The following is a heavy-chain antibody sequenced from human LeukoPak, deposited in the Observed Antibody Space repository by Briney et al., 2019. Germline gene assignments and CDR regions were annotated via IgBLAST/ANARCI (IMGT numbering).Heavy chain of an antibody. Sequence: SETLSLTCTVSGGSISSYYWSWIRQPPGKGLEWIGYIYYSGSTNYNPSLKSRVTISVDTSKNQFSLKLSSVTAADTAVYYCARTTEAHSWRTRYYDYYMDVWGKGTTVTVSS. V-gene: IGHV4-59*01. D-gene: IGHD6-13*01. CDR1: GGSISSYY. J-gene: IGHJ6*03. CDR2: IYYSGST. CDR3: ARTTEAHSWRTRYYDYYMDV.